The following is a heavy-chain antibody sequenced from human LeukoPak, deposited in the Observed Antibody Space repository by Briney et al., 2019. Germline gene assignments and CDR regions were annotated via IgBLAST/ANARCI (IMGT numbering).Heavy chain of an antibody. D-gene: IGHD6-13*01. J-gene: IGHJ4*02. CDR1: GFTFSSYE. Sequence: GGSLRLSCAASGFTFSSYEMNWVRQAPGKGLEWVSYISSSGSTIYYADSVKGRFTISRDNAKNSLYLQMNSLRAEDTAVYYCAREDSSWYPYWGQGTLVTVSS. CDR2: ISSSGSTI. V-gene: IGHV3-48*03. CDR3: AREDSSWYPY.